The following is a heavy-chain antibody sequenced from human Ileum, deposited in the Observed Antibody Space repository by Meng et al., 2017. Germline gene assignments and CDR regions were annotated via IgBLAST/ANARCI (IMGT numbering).Heavy chain of an antibody. Sequence: QVQPVQSGSELKNPGASVKVSCKGSGYTFTNYGMNWVRQAPGQGLEWMGWINTNTGDPTYAQAFTGRFVFSLDTSVNTAYLQISSLKAEDTAIYYCAREPRRFDHWGQGTLVTVSS. J-gene: IGHJ4*02. CDR3: AREPRRFDH. CDR1: GYTFTNYG. V-gene: IGHV7-4-1*02. CDR2: INTNTGDP.